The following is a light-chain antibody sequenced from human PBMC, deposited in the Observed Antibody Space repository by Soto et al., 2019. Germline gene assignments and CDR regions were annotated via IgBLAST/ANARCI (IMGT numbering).Light chain of an antibody. CDR3: QQYGTSPYT. CDR2: DAS. CDR1: QSVSSSY. J-gene: IGKJ2*01. Sequence: EIVLTQSPATLSLSPGVRANLSCGGSQSVSSSYLAWYLQKPGLAPRLLIYDASSRATGIPDRFSGSGSGTDFTLTSSRLEPEDFAVYYCQQYGTSPYTFGQGTKLEIK. V-gene: IGKV3D-20*01.